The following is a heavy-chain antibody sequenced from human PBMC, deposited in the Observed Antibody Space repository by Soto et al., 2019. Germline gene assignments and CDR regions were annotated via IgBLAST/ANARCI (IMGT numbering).Heavy chain of an antibody. CDR1: GYSFTRYW. D-gene: IGHD6-19*01. J-gene: IGHJ4*02. V-gene: IGHV5-10-1*01. Sequence: GESLKISCKASGYSFTRYWISWVRQMPGKGLEWMGRLDPSDSYTSYSPSFQGHVTISTDKSISTAYLQWSSLKASDSTMYYCGRHLTSSWNCDFGGKGTLVTVSS. CDR3: GRHLTSSWNCDF. CDR2: LDPSDSYT.